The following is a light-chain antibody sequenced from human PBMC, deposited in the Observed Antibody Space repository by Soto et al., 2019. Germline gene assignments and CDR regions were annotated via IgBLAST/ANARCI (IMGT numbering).Light chain of an antibody. V-gene: IGKV1-5*01. J-gene: IGKJ2*01. Sequence: DDQMTQSPSTLSASVGDRVTITCRASQSISTWLAWYQQKPGKAPKLLIHDASSLESGVPSRFSGSGSGAVCTLPISSLQPDDFGTCYCQQYDGYVGQGTRLEIK. CDR2: DAS. CDR1: QSISTW. CDR3: QQYDGY.